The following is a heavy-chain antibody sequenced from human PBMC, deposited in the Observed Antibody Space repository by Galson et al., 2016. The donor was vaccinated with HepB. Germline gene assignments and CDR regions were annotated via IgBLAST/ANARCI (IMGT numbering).Heavy chain of an antibody. CDR3: ARYNGWYDY. Sequence: SVKVSCKASGYTFTSYAMHWVRQAPGQRLEWMGWINGDKDNTKYSQKFQGRVINTKDTSASTVYMELSSPRSEDTAVYYCARYNGWYDYWGQGTLVTVSS. CDR1: GYTFTSYA. CDR2: INGDKDNT. D-gene: IGHD6-19*01. V-gene: IGHV1-3*01. J-gene: IGHJ4*02.